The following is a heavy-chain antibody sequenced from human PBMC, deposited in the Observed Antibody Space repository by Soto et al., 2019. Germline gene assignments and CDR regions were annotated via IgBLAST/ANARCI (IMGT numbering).Heavy chain of an antibody. D-gene: IGHD4-17*01. CDR3: ARSRGTTVTTWSGFDP. V-gene: IGHV4-39*01. Sequence: SETLSLTCTVSGGSISSSSYYWGWIRQPPGKGLEWIGSIYYSGSTYYNPSLKSRVTISVDTSKNQFSLKLSSVTAADTAVYYCARSRGTTVTTWSGFDPWGQGTLVTVS. CDR1: GGSISSSSYY. CDR2: IYYSGST. J-gene: IGHJ5*02.